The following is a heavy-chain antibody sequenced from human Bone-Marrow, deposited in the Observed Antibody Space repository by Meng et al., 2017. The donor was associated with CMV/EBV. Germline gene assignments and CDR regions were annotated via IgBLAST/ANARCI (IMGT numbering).Heavy chain of an antibody. V-gene: IGHV3-7*01. CDR2: IKQDGSEK. CDR1: GFTFSSYW. CDR3: ARDLGRNYDFWSGYYTLGGGMDV. J-gene: IGHJ6*02. Sequence: GESLKISCAASGFTFSSYWMSWVRQAPGKGLEWGANIKQDGSEKYYVDSVKGRFTISRDNAKNSLYLQMNSLRAEDTAVYYCARDLGRNYDFWSGYYTLGGGMDVWGQGTTVTVSS. D-gene: IGHD3-3*01.